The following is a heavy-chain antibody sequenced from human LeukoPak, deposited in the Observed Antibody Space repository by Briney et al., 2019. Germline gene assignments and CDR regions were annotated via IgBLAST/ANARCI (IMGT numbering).Heavy chain of an antibody. CDR2: INPSGGST. CDR1: GYTFTSYY. J-gene: IGHJ4*02. D-gene: IGHD1-1*01. Sequence: ASVKVSCKASGYTFTSYYMHWVRQAPGQGLEWMGIINPSGGSTSYAQKFQGRVTMTRDTSASTSYMELSSLTSEDTAVYYCARERVSPHWFDYWGQGTLVTVSS. V-gene: IGHV1-46*01. CDR3: ARERVSPHWFDY.